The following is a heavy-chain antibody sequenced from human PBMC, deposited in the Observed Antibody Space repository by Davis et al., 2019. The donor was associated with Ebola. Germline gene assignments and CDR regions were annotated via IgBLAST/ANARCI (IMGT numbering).Heavy chain of an antibody. Sequence: GGSLRLSCAASGFTFSSYAMHWVRQAPGKGLEWVAVISYDGSNKYYADSVKGRFTISRDNSKNTLYLQMNSLRAEDTAVYYCARAGGGGGSCYRPECMLSDYYYGMDAWGQGTTVTVSS. J-gene: IGHJ6*02. CDR1: GFTFSSYA. CDR2: ISYDGSNK. V-gene: IGHV3-30-3*01. D-gene: IGHD2-15*01. CDR3: ARAGGGGGSCYRPECMLSDYYYGMDA.